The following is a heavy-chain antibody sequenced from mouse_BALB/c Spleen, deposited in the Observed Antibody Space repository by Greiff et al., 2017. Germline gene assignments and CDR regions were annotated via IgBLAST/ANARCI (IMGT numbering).Heavy chain of an antibody. CDR3: ARGSYGSSRYWYFDV. Sequence: EVKLMESGGGLVKPGGSLKLSCAASGFTFSSYAMSWVRQTPEKRLEWVASISSGGSTYYPDSVKGRFTISRDNARNILYLQMSSLRSEDTAMYYCARGSYGSSRYWYFDVWGAGTTVTVSS. CDR2: ISSGGST. D-gene: IGHD1-1*01. J-gene: IGHJ1*01. V-gene: IGHV5-6-5*01. CDR1: GFTFSSYA.